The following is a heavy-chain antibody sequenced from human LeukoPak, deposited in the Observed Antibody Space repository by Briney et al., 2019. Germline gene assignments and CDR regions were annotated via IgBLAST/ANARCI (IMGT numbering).Heavy chain of an antibody. J-gene: IGHJ6*02. Sequence: GESLKISCKGSGYSFTSYWIGWVRQMPGKGLEWMGIIYPGDSDTRYSPSFQGQVTISADKSISTAYLQWSSLKASDTAMYYCARLEDIVTDYYYYGMDVWGQGTTVTVSS. D-gene: IGHD5-12*01. V-gene: IGHV5-51*01. CDR2: IYPGDSDT. CDR3: ARLEDIVTDYYYYGMDV. CDR1: GYSFTSYW.